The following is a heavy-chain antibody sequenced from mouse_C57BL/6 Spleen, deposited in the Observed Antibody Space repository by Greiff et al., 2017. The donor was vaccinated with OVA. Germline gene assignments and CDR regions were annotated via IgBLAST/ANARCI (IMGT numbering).Heavy chain of an antibody. V-gene: IGHV1-53*01. J-gene: IGHJ2*01. CDR1: GYTFTSYW. Sequence: VQLQQPGTELVKPGASVKLSCKASGYTFTSYWMHWVKQRPGQGLEWIGNINPSNGGTNYNEKFKSKATLTVDKSSSTAYMQLSSLTSEDSAVYYCARSRGYDGYYDYFDDWGQGTTLTVSS. CDR3: ARSRGYDGYYDYFDD. D-gene: IGHD2-3*01. CDR2: INPSNGGT.